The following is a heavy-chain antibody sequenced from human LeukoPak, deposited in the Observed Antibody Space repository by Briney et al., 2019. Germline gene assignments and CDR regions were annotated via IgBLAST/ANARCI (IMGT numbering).Heavy chain of an antibody. D-gene: IGHD3-3*01. CDR1: GGSISSYY. V-gene: IGHV4-59*13. CDR2: VYYSGST. Sequence: SETLSLTCTVSGGSISSYYWSWIRQPPGKGLEWVGYVYYSGSTNYNPSLKSRVTISVDTSKNQFSLKLCSVTAADTAVYYCAREGYDFWSGHLPLDVWGQGTTVTVSS. J-gene: IGHJ6*02. CDR3: AREGYDFWSGHLPLDV.